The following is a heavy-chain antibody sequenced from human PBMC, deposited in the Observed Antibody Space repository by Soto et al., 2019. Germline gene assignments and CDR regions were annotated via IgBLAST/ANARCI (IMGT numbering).Heavy chain of an antibody. Sequence: GGSLRLSCAASGFTFSNCVLSWVRQAPGKGLEWVSAITGSGDSSFYSDSVTGRFTISRDNSKNTLFLQMHSLRVEDSAVYYCAKDHVFYEPLEGGQYFGSWGQGTLVTVSS. CDR2: ITGSGDSS. D-gene: IGHD5-12*01. CDR1: GFTFSNCV. V-gene: IGHV3-23*01. J-gene: IGHJ4*02. CDR3: AKDHVFYEPLEGGQYFGS.